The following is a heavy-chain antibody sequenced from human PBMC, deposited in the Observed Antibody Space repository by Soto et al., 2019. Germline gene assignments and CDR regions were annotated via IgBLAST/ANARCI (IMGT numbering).Heavy chain of an antibody. Sequence: SETLSLTCAVYGGSFSGYYWSWIRQPPGKGLEWIGEINHSGSTNYNPSLKSRVTISVDTSKNQFSLKLSSVTAADTAVYYCARVRVLRYLDWLLYPYYDYGMDVWGQGTTVTVSS. V-gene: IGHV4-34*01. D-gene: IGHD3-9*01. J-gene: IGHJ6*02. CDR1: GGSFSGYY. CDR2: INHSGST. CDR3: ARVRVLRYLDWLLYPYYDYGMDV.